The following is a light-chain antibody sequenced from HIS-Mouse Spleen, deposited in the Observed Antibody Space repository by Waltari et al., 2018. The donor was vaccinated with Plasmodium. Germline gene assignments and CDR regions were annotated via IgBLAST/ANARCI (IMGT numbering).Light chain of an antibody. CDR1: QSISNY. CDR2: AAS. V-gene: IGKV1-39*01. J-gene: IGKJ1*01. CDR3: QQSYSTWT. Sequence: DIQITHSPSYLSASLGDRVTITCRASQSISNYLNWYQQKPGKAPKFLIYAASTLQSGVPSRFSGSGSGTDFTLTISSLQPEDFATYYCQQSYSTWTFGQGTKVEIK.